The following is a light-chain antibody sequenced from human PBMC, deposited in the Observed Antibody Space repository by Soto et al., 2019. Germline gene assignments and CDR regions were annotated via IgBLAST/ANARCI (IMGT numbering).Light chain of an antibody. CDR1: SGSIASTF. J-gene: IGLJ1*01. V-gene: IGLV6-57*01. CDR2: EDN. CDR3: QSYESDDLYV. Sequence: NFMLTQPHSVSASPGKTVTISCTRSSGSIASTFVQWYQQRPGSSPTTLIYEDNQRPPGVPDRFSASIDSSSNSASLTISGLRTEDEADYYCQSYESDDLYVFGSGTKLTVL.